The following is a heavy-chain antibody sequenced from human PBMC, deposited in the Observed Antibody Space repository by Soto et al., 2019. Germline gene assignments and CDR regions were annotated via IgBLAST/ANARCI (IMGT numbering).Heavy chain of an antibody. V-gene: IGHV4-39*01. CDR3: ARLIVLAAAGTETYGMDV. CDR1: GGSFSTYY. D-gene: IGHD6-13*01. Sequence: PSETLSLTGVVSGGSFSTYYWGWIRQPPGKGLEWIGSIYYSGSTYYNPSLKSRVTISVDTSKNQFSLKLSSVTAADTAVYYCARLIVLAAAGTETYGMDVWGQGTTVTVSS. J-gene: IGHJ6*02. CDR2: IYYSGST.